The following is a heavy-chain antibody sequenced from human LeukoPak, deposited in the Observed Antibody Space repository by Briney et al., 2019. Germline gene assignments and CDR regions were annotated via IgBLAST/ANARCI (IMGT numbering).Heavy chain of an antibody. V-gene: IGHV3-7*01. CDR3: ARDRSGSS. D-gene: IGHD1-26*01. J-gene: IGHJ4*02. Sequence: PGGSLRLSCAASRFTFSNYWMGWVRQAPGKGLEWVANINQDGSEKYYVDSVKGRFTISRDNAKNSLYLQMSSLRVEDTAVYYCARDRSGSSWGQGTLVTVSS. CDR1: RFTFSNYW. CDR2: INQDGSEK.